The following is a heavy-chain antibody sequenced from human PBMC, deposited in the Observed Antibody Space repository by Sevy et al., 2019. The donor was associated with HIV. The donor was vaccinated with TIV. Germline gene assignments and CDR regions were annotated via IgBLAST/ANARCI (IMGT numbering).Heavy chain of an antibody. J-gene: IGHJ4*02. CDR2: FDPEDGET. CDR1: GYTLTKLS. Sequence: GPVKVSCKVSGYTLTKLSMHWVRQAPGKGLEWMGTFDPEDGETIYAQKFQGRVTMTEDTSTDTAYMELSSLRSEDTAVYYCATTKDYYENSGDPFDYWGQGTLVTVSS. CDR3: ATTKDYYENSGDPFDY. V-gene: IGHV1-24*01. D-gene: IGHD3-22*01.